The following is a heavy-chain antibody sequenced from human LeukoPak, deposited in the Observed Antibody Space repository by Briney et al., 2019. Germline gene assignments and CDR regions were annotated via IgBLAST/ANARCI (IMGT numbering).Heavy chain of an antibody. Sequence: GGSLRLSCGACGFPLQSYDIHWVRQAPVKGLEWVSAIGTAGDTYYPGSVKGRFSVSRENAKNSLYLQMNSLSAGDTAVYYCARKKPSAFDYWGQGTLVTVSS. CDR1: GFPLQSYD. CDR3: ARKKPSAFDY. D-gene: IGHD6-6*01. V-gene: IGHV3-13*04. CDR2: IGTAGDT. J-gene: IGHJ4*02.